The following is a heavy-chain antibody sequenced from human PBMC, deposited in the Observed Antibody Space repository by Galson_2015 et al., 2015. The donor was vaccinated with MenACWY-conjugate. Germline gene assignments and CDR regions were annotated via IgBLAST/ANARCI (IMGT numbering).Heavy chain of an antibody. Sequence: QSGAEVKKPGESLKISCTGSGYSFTNYWIAWVRQMPGKGLEWVGLIDPVNSNIRYSPSFQGQVTISADESISTAYLQWSSLKASDTARYYCARHPPGGRGMDVWGQGTPVPVSS. CDR2: IDPVNSNI. J-gene: IGHJ6*02. CDR3: ARHPPGGRGMDV. CDR1: GYSFTNYW. V-gene: IGHV5-51*01. D-gene: IGHD1-26*01.